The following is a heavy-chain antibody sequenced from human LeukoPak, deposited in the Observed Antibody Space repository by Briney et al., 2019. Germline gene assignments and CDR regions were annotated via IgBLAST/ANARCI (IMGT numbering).Heavy chain of an antibody. CDR2: MSGIGDT. V-gene: IGHV3-23*01. CDR3: ARDETRRGCSGVTCYSDFDY. Sequence: PGGSLRLSCAASGFTFNKYAMSWVRQPPGKGLEWVSSMSGIGDTYYANSVKGRFTTSRDNSKNTVSLQMSSLRAEDTAVYYCARDETRRGCSGVTCYSDFDYWGQGTLVTVSS. CDR1: GFTFNKYA. J-gene: IGHJ4*02. D-gene: IGHD2-15*01.